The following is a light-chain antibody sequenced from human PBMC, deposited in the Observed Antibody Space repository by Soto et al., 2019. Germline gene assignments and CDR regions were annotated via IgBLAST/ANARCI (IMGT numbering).Light chain of an antibody. J-gene: IGKJ3*01. CDR2: AAS. V-gene: IGKV1-9*01. CDR3: QQLNSYPFT. CDR1: QGISSY. Sequence: DIQLTQSPSFLSASVGDRVTITCRASQGISSYLAWYQQKPGKAPTLLIYAASTLQSGVPSRFSGSRSGTEFTLTISTLQPEDFATYYCQQLNSYPFTFGPGTKVYIK.